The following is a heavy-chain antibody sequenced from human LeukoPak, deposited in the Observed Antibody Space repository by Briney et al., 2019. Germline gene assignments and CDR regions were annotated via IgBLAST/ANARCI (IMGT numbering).Heavy chain of an antibody. D-gene: IGHD6-6*01. CDR2: IIPILGIA. V-gene: IGHV1-69*04. CDR3: ARETRGYSSSSEIDY. CDR1: GGTFSSYA. Sequence: SVKVSCKASGGTFSSYAISWVRQAPGQGLEWMGRIIPILGIANYAQKFQGRVTITADKSTSTAYMELSSLRSEDTAVYYCARETRGYSSSSEIDYWGQGTLVTVSS. J-gene: IGHJ4*02.